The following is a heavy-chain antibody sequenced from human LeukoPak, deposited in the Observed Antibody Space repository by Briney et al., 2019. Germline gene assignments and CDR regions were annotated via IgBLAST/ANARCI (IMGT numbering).Heavy chain of an antibody. CDR1: GFTFSSYS. CDR2: IASDGSST. CDR3: ARGRPHGNDY. Sequence: GGSLRLSCSASGFTFSSYSMTWVRQAPGKGLVWVSRIASDGSSTTYADSVKGRFSISRDNAKNTLYLQMNSLRVEDTAVYYCARGRPHGNDYWGQGTLVTVPS. D-gene: IGHD4-23*01. V-gene: IGHV3-74*01. J-gene: IGHJ4*02.